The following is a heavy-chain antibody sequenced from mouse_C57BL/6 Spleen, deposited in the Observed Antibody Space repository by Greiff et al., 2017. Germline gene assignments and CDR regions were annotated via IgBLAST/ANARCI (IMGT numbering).Heavy chain of an antibody. Sequence: QVQLQQPGAELVKPGASVKLSCKASGYTFTSYWMQWVKQRPGQGLEWIGEIDPSDSYTNYNQKFKGKATLTVDTSSSTAYMQLSSLTSEDSAVYYCARKGHYDYSSYWYFDVWAQGPRSPSPQ. D-gene: IGHD2-4*01. CDR1: GYTFTSYW. V-gene: IGHV1-50*01. CDR2: IDPSDSYT. CDR3: ARKGHYDYSSYWYFDV. J-gene: IGHJ1*03.